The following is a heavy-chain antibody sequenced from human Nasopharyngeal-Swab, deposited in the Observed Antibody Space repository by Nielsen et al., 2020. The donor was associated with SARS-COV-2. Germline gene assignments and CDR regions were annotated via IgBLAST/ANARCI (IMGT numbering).Heavy chain of an antibody. J-gene: IGHJ4*02. CDR2: ISGSGDISGSGGST. Sequence: GGSLRLSCVASGYSFRTYGMSWVRQAPGKGLEWVAAISGSGDISGSGGSTYYADSVKGRFTISRDNAKNSLYLQMNSLRAEDTAVYYCTRDTPAMFAYWGQGMLVTVSS. CDR1: GYSFRTYG. V-gene: IGHV3-23*01. CDR3: TRDTPAMFAY.